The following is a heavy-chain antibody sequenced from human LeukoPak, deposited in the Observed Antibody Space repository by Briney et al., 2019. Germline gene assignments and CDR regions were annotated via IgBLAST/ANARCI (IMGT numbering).Heavy chain of an antibody. CDR3: ARVITMIVVPDAFDI. J-gene: IGHJ3*02. CDR2: FYNSGRS. D-gene: IGHD3-22*01. Sequence: SETLSLTCTVSDDSISDYYRGWIRQPPGKGLEWIGYFYNSGRSTYNPSLKSRVTISADTSKNHFSLKLNSVTTADTAVYYCARVITMIVVPDAFDIWGQGTMVTVSS. CDR1: DDSISDYY. V-gene: IGHV4-59*01.